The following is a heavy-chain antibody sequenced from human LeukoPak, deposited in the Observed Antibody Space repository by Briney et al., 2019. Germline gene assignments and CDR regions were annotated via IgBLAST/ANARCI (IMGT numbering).Heavy chain of an antibody. Sequence: SETLSLTCTVSGGSISSYYWSWIRQPPGKGLEWIGYIYYSGSTNYNPSLKSRVTISVDTSKNQFSLKLSSVTAADTAVYYCARERKQWLVQDYYYYMDVWGKGTTVTVSS. J-gene: IGHJ6*03. V-gene: IGHV4-59*01. D-gene: IGHD6-19*01. CDR2: IYYSGST. CDR3: ARERKQWLVQDYYYYMDV. CDR1: GGSISSYY.